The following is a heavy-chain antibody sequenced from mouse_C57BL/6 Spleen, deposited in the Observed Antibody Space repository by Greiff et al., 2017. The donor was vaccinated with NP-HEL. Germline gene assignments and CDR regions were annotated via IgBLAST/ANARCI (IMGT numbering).Heavy chain of an antibody. V-gene: IGHV1-55*01. CDR3: ARWNWVLYFDY. D-gene: IGHD4-1*01. CDR1: GYTFTSYW. Sequence: QVQLQQPGAELVKPGASVKMSCKASGYTFTSYWITWVKPRPGQGLEWIGDIYPGSGSTNYNEKFKSKATLTVDKSSSTAYMQLSSLTSEDSAVYYCARWNWVLYFDYWGQGTTLTVSS. CDR2: IYPGSGST. J-gene: IGHJ2*01.